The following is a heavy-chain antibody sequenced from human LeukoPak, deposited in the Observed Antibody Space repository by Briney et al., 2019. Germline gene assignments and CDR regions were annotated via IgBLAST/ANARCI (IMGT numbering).Heavy chain of an antibody. CDR3: VKGVGTYYDYVWGSYRYPGYFDY. CDR2: ISSNGGST. Sequence: GGSLRLSCSASGFTFSSYAMHWVRQAPGKGLEYVSAISSNGGSTYYADSVEGRFTISRDNSKNTLYLQMSSLRAEDTAVYYCVKGVGTYYDYVWGSYRYPGYFDYWGQGTLVTVSS. J-gene: IGHJ4*02. CDR1: GFTFSSYA. V-gene: IGHV3-64D*06. D-gene: IGHD3-16*02.